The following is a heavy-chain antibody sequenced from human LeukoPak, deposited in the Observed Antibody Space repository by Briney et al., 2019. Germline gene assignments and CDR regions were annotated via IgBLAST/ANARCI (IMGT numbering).Heavy chain of an antibody. D-gene: IGHD4-23*01. J-gene: IGHJ2*01. CDR2: IYPGDSDT. Sequence: GESLKISCKGSGYSFTSHWIGWVRQMPGKGLEWMGIIYPGDSDTRYSPSFQGQVTISADKSISTAYVQWSSLKASGTAMYYCARPATVVTPWYFDLWGRGTLVTVSS. CDR1: GYSFTSHW. CDR3: ARPATVVTPWYFDL. V-gene: IGHV5-51*01.